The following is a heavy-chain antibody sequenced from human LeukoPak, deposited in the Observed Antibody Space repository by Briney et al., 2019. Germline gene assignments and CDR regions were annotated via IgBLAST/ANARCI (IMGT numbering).Heavy chain of an antibody. J-gene: IGHJ6*03. D-gene: IGHD2-15*01. CDR2: IYYSGST. CDR3: ARAATVVVVAATPYYYYYMDV. Sequence: SETLSLTCTVSGGSISSGGYYWSWIRQHSGKGLEWIGYIYYSGSTYYNPSLKSRVTISVDTSKNQFSLKLSSVTAADTAVYYCARAATVVVVAATPYYYYYMDVWGKGTTVTVSS. CDR1: GGSISSGGYY. V-gene: IGHV4-31*03.